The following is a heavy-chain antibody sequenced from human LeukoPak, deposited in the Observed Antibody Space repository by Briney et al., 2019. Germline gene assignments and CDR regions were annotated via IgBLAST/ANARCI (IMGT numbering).Heavy chain of an antibody. CDR2: ISAYNGNT. J-gene: IGHJ4*02. V-gene: IGHV1-18*01. D-gene: IGHD6-13*01. CDR1: GYTFTSYG. CDR3: ARGDSSSWYLGFDY. Sequence: ASVKVSCKASGYTFTSYGISWVRQAPGQGLEWMGWISAYNGNTNYAQKLQGRVTIIRNTSISTAYMELSSLRSEDTAVYYCARGDSSSWYLGFDYWGQGTLVTVSS.